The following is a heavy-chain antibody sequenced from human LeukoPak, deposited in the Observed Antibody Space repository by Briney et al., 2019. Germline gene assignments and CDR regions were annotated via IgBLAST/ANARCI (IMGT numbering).Heavy chain of an antibody. J-gene: IGHJ5*02. CDR3: ARDKWSSFNWFDP. CDR1: GYTFTGYY. Sequence: AASVKVSCKASGYTFTGYYMHWVRQAPGQGLEWMGWINPNSGGTNYAQKFQGRVTMTRDTSISTAYMELSRLRSDDTAVYYCARDKWSSFNWFDPWGQGTRVTVSS. D-gene: IGHD6-13*01. V-gene: IGHV1-2*02. CDR2: INPNSGGT.